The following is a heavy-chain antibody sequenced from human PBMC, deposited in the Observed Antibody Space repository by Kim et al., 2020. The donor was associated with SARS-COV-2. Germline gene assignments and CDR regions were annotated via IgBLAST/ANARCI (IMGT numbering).Heavy chain of an antibody. D-gene: IGHD6-6*01. V-gene: IGHV3-74*01. CDR3: VRRQSSGWLYP. Sequence: GGSLRLSCAASGFIFSSYWMHWVRQAPGKGLVWVSRINGGGSSTTYADSVKGRFTISRDNAKNTVYLQMNSLRAEDTAVYYCVRRQSSGWLYPWGQGTLVTVSS. J-gene: IGHJ5*02. CDR1: GFIFSSYW. CDR2: INGGGSST.